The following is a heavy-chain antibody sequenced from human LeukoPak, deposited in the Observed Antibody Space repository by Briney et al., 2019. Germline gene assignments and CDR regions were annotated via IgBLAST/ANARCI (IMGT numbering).Heavy chain of an antibody. Sequence: TGGSLRLSCAASGFTFSNYWMHWVRQAPGKGLVWVSRIKTDGTITGYADAVKGRFTISRDNAKNTVYLQINNLRTEDTAVYYCIRDRTVITLFDYWGQGSLVTVSS. J-gene: IGHJ4*02. CDR2: IKTDGTIT. D-gene: IGHD4-23*01. V-gene: IGHV3-74*01. CDR1: GFTFSNYW. CDR3: IRDRTVITLFDY.